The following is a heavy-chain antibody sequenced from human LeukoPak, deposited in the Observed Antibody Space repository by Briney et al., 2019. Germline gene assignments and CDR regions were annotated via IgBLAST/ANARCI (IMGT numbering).Heavy chain of an antibody. J-gene: IGHJ4*02. CDR1: GGSISSGDYY. CDR3: ARVRYYDSSGYYFTPYFDY. Sequence: PSQTPSLTCTVSGGSISSGDYYWSWIRQPPGKGLEWIGYIYYSGSTYYNPSLKSRVTISVDTSKNQFSLKLSSVTAADTAVYYCARVRYYDSSGYYFTPYFDYWGQGTLVTVSS. CDR2: IYYSGST. V-gene: IGHV4-30-4*01. D-gene: IGHD3-22*01.